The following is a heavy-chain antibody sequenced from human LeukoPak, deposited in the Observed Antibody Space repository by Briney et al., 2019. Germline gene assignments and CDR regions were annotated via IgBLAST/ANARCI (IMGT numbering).Heavy chain of an antibody. V-gene: IGHV4-34*01. Sequence: SSETLSLTCTVSGGSISSYYWSWIRQPPGKGLEWIGEINHSGSTNYNPSLKSRVTISVDTSKNQFSLKLSSVTAADTAVYYCARGRTSSRSLDYWGQGTLVTVSS. J-gene: IGHJ4*02. CDR2: INHSGST. CDR1: GGSISSYY. CDR3: ARGRTSSRSLDY. D-gene: IGHD1-7*01.